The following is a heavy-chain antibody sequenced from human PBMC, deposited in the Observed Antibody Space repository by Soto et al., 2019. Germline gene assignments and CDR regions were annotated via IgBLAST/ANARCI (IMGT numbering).Heavy chain of an antibody. J-gene: IGHJ4*02. Sequence: GGSLRLSCAASGFTFSSYAMSWVRQAPGKGLEWVSAISGSGGSTYYADSVKGRFTISRDNSKNTLYLQMNSLRAEDTAVYYCAKVARARFVVVPAAHYYWGQGTLVTVSS. CDR2: ISGSGGST. V-gene: IGHV3-23*01. CDR1: GFTFSSYA. CDR3: AKVARARFVVVPAAHYY. D-gene: IGHD2-2*01.